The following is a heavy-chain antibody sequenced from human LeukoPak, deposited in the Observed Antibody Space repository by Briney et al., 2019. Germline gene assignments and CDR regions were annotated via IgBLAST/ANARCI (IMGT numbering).Heavy chain of an antibody. J-gene: IGHJ4*02. CDR3: AKDTYYYDSSGYHTFDY. D-gene: IGHD3-22*01. V-gene: IGHV3-23*01. Sequence: GGSLRLSCAASGFTFSSYAMSWVRQAPGKGLEWVSAISGSGGSTYYADSVKGRFTISRDNSKNTLYLQMNSLRAEDTAVYYCAKDTYYYDSSGYHTFDYWGQGTLVTVSS. CDR1: GFTFSSYA. CDR2: ISGSGGST.